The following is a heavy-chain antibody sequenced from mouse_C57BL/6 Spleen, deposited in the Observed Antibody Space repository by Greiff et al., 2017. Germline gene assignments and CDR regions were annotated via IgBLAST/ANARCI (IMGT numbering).Heavy chain of an antibody. CDR2: IHPSDSDT. Sequence: QVQLKQPGAELVKPGASVKVSCKASGYTFTSYWMHWVKQRPGQGLEWIGRIHPSDSDTNYNQKFKGKATLTVDKSSSTAYMQLSSLTSEDSAVYYCAISYGSSGYYYAMDYWGQGTSVTVSS. J-gene: IGHJ4*01. CDR3: AISYGSSGYYYAMDY. V-gene: IGHV1-74*01. CDR1: GYTFTSYW. D-gene: IGHD1-1*01.